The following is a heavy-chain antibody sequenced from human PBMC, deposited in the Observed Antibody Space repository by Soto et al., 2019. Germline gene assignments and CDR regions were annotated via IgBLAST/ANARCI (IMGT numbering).Heavy chain of an antibody. CDR1: GFTVSSNY. Sequence: PGGSLRLSCAASGFTVSSNYMSWVRQAPGKGLEWVSVICSSSSTYYADSVKGRFTISRDNAKNTLYLQMNSLRAEDTAVYYCAREADYVNWFDPWGQGTLVTVSS. CDR2: ICSSSST. D-gene: IGHD4-17*01. V-gene: IGHV3-53*01. J-gene: IGHJ5*02. CDR3: AREADYVNWFDP.